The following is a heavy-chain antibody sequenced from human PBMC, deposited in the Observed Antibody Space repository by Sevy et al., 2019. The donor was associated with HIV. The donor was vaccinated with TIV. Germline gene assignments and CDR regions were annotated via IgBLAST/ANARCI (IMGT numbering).Heavy chain of an antibody. CDR3: AGDVKCLVVVAATLDHYYCWMDV. CDR2: IIPIFGTA. D-gene: IGHD2-15*01. J-gene: IGHJ6*02. CDR1: GGTFSSYA. V-gene: IGHV1-69*13. Sequence: ASVKVSCKASGGTFSSYAISWVRQAPGQGLEWMGGIIPIFGTATYAQKFQGRVTMTVDESTSTAYMELSSLRSEDTAGYYCAGDVKCLVVVAATLDHYYCWMDVWGQGTTVTVSS.